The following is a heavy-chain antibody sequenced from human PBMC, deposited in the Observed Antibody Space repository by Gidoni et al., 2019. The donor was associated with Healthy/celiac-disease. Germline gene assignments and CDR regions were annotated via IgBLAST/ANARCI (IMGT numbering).Heavy chain of an antibody. D-gene: IGHD1-26*01. CDR3: AHISGGGFFDY. CDR2: IYWDGDK. J-gene: IGHJ4*02. V-gene: IGHV2-5*02. Sequence: QITLKESGPTLVKPTQTLTLTCTFSGISLSTSGVGGGWNRQPPGKALEWLALIYWDGDKRYSPSLKSRLTITKDPSKNQVVLTMTTMDPVDTATYYCAHISGGGFFDYWGQGTLVTVSS. CDR1: GISLSTSGVG.